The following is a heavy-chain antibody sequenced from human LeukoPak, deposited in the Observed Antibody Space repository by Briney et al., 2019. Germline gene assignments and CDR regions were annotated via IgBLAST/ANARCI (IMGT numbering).Heavy chain of an antibody. CDR3: VRDLYY. V-gene: IGHV3-48*03. CDR2: ISSSGSSI. J-gene: IGHJ4*02. Sequence: GGSLRLSCAASGFTFINYDMNWVRQAPGKGLEWISYISSSGSSIYYADSVKGRFTISRDNAKNSLYLQLNSLRAEDTAVYYCVRDLYYWGQGTLVTVSS. CDR1: GFTFINYD.